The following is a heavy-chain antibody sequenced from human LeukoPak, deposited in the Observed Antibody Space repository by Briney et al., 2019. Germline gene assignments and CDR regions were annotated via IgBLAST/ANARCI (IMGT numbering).Heavy chain of an antibody. Sequence: GGSLRLSCAASGFTFSTYAMHWVRQAPGKGLEGVPFISYDGSNKYYADSVKGRFTISIDNSKNTLYLQMNSLRAEDTAVYYCARDRNGELLWFGELATWGQGTLVTVSS. CDR1: GFTFSTYA. CDR3: ARDRNGELLWFGELAT. D-gene: IGHD3-10*01. CDR2: ISYDGSNK. J-gene: IGHJ5*02. V-gene: IGHV3-30*04.